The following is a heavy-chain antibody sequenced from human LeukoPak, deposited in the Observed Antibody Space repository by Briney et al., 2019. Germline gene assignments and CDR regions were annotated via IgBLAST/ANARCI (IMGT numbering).Heavy chain of an antibody. V-gene: IGHV1-2*02. J-gene: IGHJ6*03. CDR1: GYTFTGYY. Sequence: PRASVKVSCKASGYTFTGYYMHWVRQAPGQGLEWMGWINPNSGGTNYAQKFQGRVTMTRDTSISTAYMELSSLRSEDTAVYYCARVIGSGYFIPTNYMDVWGKGTTVTVSS. CDR2: INPNSGGT. CDR3: ARVIGSGYFIPTNYMDV. D-gene: IGHD3-3*01.